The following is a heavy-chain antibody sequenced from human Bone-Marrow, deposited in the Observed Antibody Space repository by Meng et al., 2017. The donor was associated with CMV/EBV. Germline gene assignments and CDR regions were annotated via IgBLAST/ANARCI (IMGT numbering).Heavy chain of an antibody. Sequence: GESLKISCAASGFTFSSYGMHWVRQAPGKGLEWVAVIWYDGSNKYYADSVKGRFTISRDNSKNTLYLQMNSLRAEDTAVYYCAKDLQYYYDSSGTQDFDYWGQGTRVTVSS. J-gene: IGHJ4*02. V-gene: IGHV3-30*02. CDR1: GFTFSSYG. D-gene: IGHD3-22*01. CDR2: IWYDGSNK. CDR3: AKDLQYYYDSSGTQDFDY.